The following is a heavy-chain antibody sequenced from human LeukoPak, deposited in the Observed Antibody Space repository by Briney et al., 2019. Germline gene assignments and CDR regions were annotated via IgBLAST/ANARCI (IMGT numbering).Heavy chain of an antibody. CDR1: GDSISSGGYY. CDR2: IYHSGST. V-gene: IGHV4-30-2*01. J-gene: IGHJ4*02. D-gene: IGHD6-25*01. CDR3: ASAASTYYFDY. Sequence: SETLSLTCTVSGDSISSGGYYWSWIRQPPGKGLEWIGYIYHSGSTYYNPSLKSRVTISVDRSKNQFSLKLSSVTAADTAVYYCASAASTYYFDYWGQGTLVTVSS.